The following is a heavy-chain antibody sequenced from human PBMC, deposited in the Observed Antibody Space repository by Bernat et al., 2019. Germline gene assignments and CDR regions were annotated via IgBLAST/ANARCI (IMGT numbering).Heavy chain of an antibody. CDR1: GFTFSSYS. V-gene: IGHV3-21*01. J-gene: IGHJ6*03. Sequence: EVQLVESGGGLVKPGGSLRLSCAASGFTFSSYSMNWVRQAPGKGLEWVSSISSSSYIYYADSVKGRFTISRDNAKNSLYLQMNSLRAEDTAVYYCARVGAAAGKVYYYYMDVWGKGTTVTVSS. D-gene: IGHD6-13*01. CDR2: ISSSSYI. CDR3: ARVGAAAGKVYYYYMDV.